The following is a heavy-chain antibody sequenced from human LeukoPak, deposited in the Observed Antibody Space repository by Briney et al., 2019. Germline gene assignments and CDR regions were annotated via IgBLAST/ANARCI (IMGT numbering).Heavy chain of an antibody. CDR3: TRKSGHAYGMDV. CDR1: GFTFRSYG. Sequence: GGSLRLSCAASGFTFRSYGMHWVRQAPGKGLEWVTIIVHDGSIKYYADSVKGRFTISRDNSKNTLYLQMNSLRAEDTAVYYCTRKSGHAYGMDVWGQGTTVTVSS. D-gene: IGHD7-27*01. J-gene: IGHJ6*02. V-gene: IGHV3-30*02. CDR2: IVHDGSIK.